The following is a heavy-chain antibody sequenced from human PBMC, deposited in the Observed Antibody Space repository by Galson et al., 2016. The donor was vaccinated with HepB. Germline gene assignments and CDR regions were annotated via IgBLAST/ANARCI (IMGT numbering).Heavy chain of an antibody. D-gene: IGHD6-6*01. Sequence: SLRLSCAASGFTFSSYWMTWVRQAPGKGLEWVANIKQDGSEKYYVDSVKGRFTISRDNAESSLYLQMNSLGAEDTAVYHCTRDLFSQKARRHSYFDYWGQGTLVTVSS. V-gene: IGHV3-7*03. CDR3: TRDLFSQKARRHSYFDY. CDR1: GFTFSSYW. CDR2: IKQDGSEK. J-gene: IGHJ4*02.